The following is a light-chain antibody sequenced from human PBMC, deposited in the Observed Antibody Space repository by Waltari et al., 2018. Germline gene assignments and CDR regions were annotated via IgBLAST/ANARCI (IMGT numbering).Light chain of an antibody. J-gene: IGKJ3*01. Sequence: DIVLTQSPATLSVSPGGRATLSCRASQSIDYYLNWYQVRPGQAPRLLIYDTSNRATGIPDRFSGGGSVTDFTCSISNVEPEDFAIYYCHQRSNWGPFGPGT. CDR3: HQRSNWGP. CDR2: DTS. V-gene: IGKV3-11*01. CDR1: QSIDYY.